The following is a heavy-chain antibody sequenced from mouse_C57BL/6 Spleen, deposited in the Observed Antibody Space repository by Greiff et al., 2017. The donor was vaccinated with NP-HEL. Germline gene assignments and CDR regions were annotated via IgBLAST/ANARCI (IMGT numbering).Heavy chain of an antibody. CDR1: GYTFTSYW. V-gene: IGHV1-55*01. CDR3: ARRIYYYGSRGFAY. J-gene: IGHJ3*01. D-gene: IGHD1-1*01. Sequence: QVQLQQPGAELVKPGASVKMSCKASGYTFTSYWITWVKQRPGQGLEWIGDIYPGSGSTNYNEKFKSKATLTVDTSSSTAYMQLSSLTSEDSAVYYCARRIYYYGSRGFAYWGQGTLVTVSA. CDR2: IYPGSGST.